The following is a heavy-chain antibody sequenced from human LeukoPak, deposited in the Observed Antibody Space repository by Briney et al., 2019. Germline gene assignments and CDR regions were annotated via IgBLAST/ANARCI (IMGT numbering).Heavy chain of an antibody. CDR3: ARELTYGSGSLDGDY. V-gene: IGHV1-69*06. J-gene: IGHJ4*02. Sequence: ASVKVSCKASGGTFSSYAISWVRQAPGQGLEWMGGIIPIFGAANYAQKFQGRVTITADKSTSTAYMELSSLRSEDTAVYYCARELTYGSGSLDGDYWGQGTLVTVSS. CDR2: IIPIFGAA. CDR1: GGTFSSYA. D-gene: IGHD3-10*01.